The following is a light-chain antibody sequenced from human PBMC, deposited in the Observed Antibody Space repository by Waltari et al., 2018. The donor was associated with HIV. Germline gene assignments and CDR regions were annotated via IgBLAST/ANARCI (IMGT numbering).Light chain of an antibody. CDR2: GAS. J-gene: IGKJ1*01. V-gene: IGKV1-39*01. CDR3: QQSYSAPRT. Sequence: DIQMTQSPASLSASVGDRVIMTCRASQKISTYLNWYQQKPGKSPQLVIFGASTLQSGVSSRFSGSGSGTDFALTITDLRPDDFATYFCQQSYSAPRTFGQGTTV. CDR1: QKISTY.